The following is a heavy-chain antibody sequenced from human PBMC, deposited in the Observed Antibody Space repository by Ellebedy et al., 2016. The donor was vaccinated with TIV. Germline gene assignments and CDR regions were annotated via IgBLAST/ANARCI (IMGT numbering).Heavy chain of an antibody. Sequence: GESLKISCAASGFTFSSYWMSWVRQAPGKGLEWVANIKQDGSEKYYVDSVKGRFTISRDNANNSLFLQMNSLRAEDTAVYYCARDGITMILVVTHFDSWGQGTLVTVSS. J-gene: IGHJ4*02. CDR3: ARDGITMILVVTHFDS. V-gene: IGHV3-7*04. D-gene: IGHD3-22*01. CDR1: GFTFSSYW. CDR2: IKQDGSEK.